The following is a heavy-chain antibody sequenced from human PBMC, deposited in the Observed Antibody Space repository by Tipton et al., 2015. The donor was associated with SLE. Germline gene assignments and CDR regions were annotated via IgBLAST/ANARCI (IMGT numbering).Heavy chain of an antibody. CDR1: GFTVSSNY. J-gene: IGHJ6*02. D-gene: IGHD4-17*01. V-gene: IGHV3-53*05. CDR3: ARHLGDSTVTTGLYNYYGIDV. CDR2: IYSGGST. Sequence: SLRLSCAASGFTVSSNYMSWVRQAPGKGLEWVSVIYSGGSTYYANSVKGRLNISRVNSKNTLYLQMNSLRAEDTAVYYCARHLGDSTVTTGLYNYYGIDVWGQGTTVTVSS.